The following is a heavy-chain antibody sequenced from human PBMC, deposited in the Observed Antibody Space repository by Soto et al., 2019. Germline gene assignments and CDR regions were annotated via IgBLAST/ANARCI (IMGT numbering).Heavy chain of an antibody. CDR3: ARGTPYCTTTSCSPSYYYGIEV. V-gene: IGHV3-7*05. J-gene: IGHJ6*02. D-gene: IGHD2-2*01. Sequence: EVQLVGSGGGLVQPGGSLTLSCEASGFSLSNYWMKWVRQAPGKGLERVANIKEDGSEKYYVDSVKGRFTISRDNAKNAGYLQMNSLRAEDTAMYYCARGTPYCTTTSCSPSYYYGIEVWGQGTTVTVSS. CDR1: GFSLSNYW. CDR2: IKEDGSEK.